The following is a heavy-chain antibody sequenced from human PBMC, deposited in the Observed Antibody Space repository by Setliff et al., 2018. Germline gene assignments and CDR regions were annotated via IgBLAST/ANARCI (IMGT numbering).Heavy chain of an antibody. CDR1: GGTFSSYA. Sequence: SVKVSCKASGGTFSSYAISWVRQAPGQGLEWMGRIIPIFGTANYAQKFQGRVTITADKSASTAYMELSSLRSEDTAVYYCARDPASSGYDTYYYYYYGMDVWGQGTTVTVSS. CDR2: IIPIFGTA. CDR3: ARDPASSGYDTYYYYYYGMDV. V-gene: IGHV1-69*06. J-gene: IGHJ6*02. D-gene: IGHD5-12*01.